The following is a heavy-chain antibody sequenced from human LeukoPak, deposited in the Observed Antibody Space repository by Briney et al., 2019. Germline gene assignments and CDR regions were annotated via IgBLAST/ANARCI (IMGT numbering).Heavy chain of an antibody. J-gene: IGHJ4*02. CDR2: IYYSGST. CDR1: GSSISSYY. V-gene: IGHV4-59*01. D-gene: IGHD2-2*01. CDR3: AREHCSSTSCYRGQFDY. Sequence: SETLSLTCTVSGSSISSYYWSWIRQPPGKGLEWIGYIYYSGSTNYNPSLKSRVTISVDTSKNQFSLKLSSVTAADTAVYYCAREHCSSTSCYRGQFDYWGQGTLVTVSS.